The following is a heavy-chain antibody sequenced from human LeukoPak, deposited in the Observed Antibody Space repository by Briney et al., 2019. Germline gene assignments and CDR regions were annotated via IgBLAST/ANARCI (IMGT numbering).Heavy chain of an antibody. D-gene: IGHD2-2*03. CDR1: GYTFTGYY. V-gene: IGHV1-2*02. Sequence: ASVKVSCKASGYTFTGYYMHWVRQAPGQGLEWMGWINPNSGGTNYAQKFQGRVAMTRDTSISTAYMELSRLRSDDTAVYYCARRAPGYCSSTSCYPGDYWGQGTLVTVSS. CDR2: INPNSGGT. CDR3: ARRAPGYCSSTSCYPGDY. J-gene: IGHJ4*02.